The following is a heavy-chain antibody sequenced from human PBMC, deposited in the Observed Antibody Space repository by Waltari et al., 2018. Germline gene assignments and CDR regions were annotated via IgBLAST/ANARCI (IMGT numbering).Heavy chain of an antibody. J-gene: IGHJ4*02. V-gene: IGHV1-2*02. CDR1: GSTFTAYY. CDR3: ARETLPGNKIIDY. Sequence: VQLVQSGAEVKEPGASVKVSCKTSGSTFTAYYLHWVRQAPGQGLEWMAWINANTGDSKSAQTFQGRVTVTRDTSITTAYLELSGLRSDDTALYYCARETLPGNKIIDYWGQGTLVTVSS. CDR2: INANTGDS. D-gene: IGHD1-1*01.